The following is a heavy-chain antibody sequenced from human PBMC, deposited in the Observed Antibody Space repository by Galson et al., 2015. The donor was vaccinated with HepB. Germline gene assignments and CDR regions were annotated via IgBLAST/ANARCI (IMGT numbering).Heavy chain of an antibody. J-gene: IGHJ6*02. V-gene: IGHV1-69*06. Sequence: SVKVSCKASGGTFSSYAISWVRQAPGQGLEWMGGIIPIFGTANNAQKFQGRVTIIADKSTSTSYMELSSLRSEDTAVYYWARDQRRATIAVTGKYGMDVWGQGTTVTVSS. CDR3: ARDQRRATIAVTGKYGMDV. CDR1: GGTFSSYA. D-gene: IGHD6-19*01. CDR2: IIPIFGTA.